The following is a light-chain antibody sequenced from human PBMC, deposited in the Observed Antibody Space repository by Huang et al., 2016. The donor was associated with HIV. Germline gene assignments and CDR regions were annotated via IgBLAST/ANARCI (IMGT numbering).Light chain of an antibody. J-gene: IGKJ1*01. V-gene: IGKV1-5*03. Sequence: DIQMTQSPSTLSAFVGDRLTTTCRASKNIRSWFAWYQQKPGKAPKLLSYKISSLESGVPSRFSGSGSGTEFTLTISGLQPDDIGTYYCQYGETFGQGSKVEVK. CDR1: KNIRSW. CDR2: KIS. CDR3: QYGET.